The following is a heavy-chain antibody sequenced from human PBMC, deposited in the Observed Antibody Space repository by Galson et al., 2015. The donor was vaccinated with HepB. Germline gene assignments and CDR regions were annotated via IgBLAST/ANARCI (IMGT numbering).Heavy chain of an antibody. D-gene: IGHD2-2*01. V-gene: IGHV1-18*01. CDR1: GYTFTSYG. CDR3: ARTLSIVVVPAAFGWFDP. J-gene: IGHJ5*02. CDR2: ISAYNGNT. Sequence: QSGAEVKKPGASVKVSCKASGYTFTSYGISWVRQAPGQGLEWMGWISAYNGNTNYAQKLQGRVTMTTDTSTSTAYMELRSLRSDDTAVYYCARTLSIVVVPAAFGWFDPWGQGTLVTVSS.